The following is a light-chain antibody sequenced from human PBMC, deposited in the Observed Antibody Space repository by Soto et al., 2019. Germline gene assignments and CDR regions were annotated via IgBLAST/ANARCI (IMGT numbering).Light chain of an antibody. V-gene: IGLV2-14*01. CDR2: DVS. CDR1: SSDVGGYNY. Sequence: ALTQPASVSGSPGQSITISCTGTSSDVGGYNYVSWYQQHPGKAPKLMIYDVSNRPSGVSNRFSGSKSGNTASLTISGLQAEDEADYYCSSYTYVFGTGT. J-gene: IGLJ1*01. CDR3: SSYTYV.